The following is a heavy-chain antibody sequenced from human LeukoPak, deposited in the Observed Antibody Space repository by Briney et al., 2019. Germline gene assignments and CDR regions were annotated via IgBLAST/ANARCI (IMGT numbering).Heavy chain of an antibody. CDR2: IYYSGST. CDR1: GGSISSSSYY. J-gene: IGHJ4*02. Sequence: SETLSLTCTVSGGSISSSSYYWGWIRQPPGKGLEWIGSIYYSGSTYYNPSLKSRVTISVDTSKNQFSLKLSSVTAADTAVYYCARGLLDDSSGYPYYFDYWGQGTLVTVSS. D-gene: IGHD3-22*01. V-gene: IGHV4-39*07. CDR3: ARGLLDDSSGYPYYFDY.